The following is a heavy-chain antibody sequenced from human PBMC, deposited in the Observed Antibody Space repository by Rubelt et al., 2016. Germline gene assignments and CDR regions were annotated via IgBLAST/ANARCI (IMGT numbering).Heavy chain of an antibody. CDR3: ARGGDLALDY. Sequence: QVQLVQSGAEVKKPGASVKVSCKPSGYTFTNYGVSWVRQAPGQGLEWMGWISGYTGNTNYVQKFQGRLIMTTDTSTDTAYMELRSLTSDDTAVYYCARGGDLALDYGGQGTLVTVSS. CDR2: ISGYTGNT. V-gene: IGHV1-18*01. D-gene: IGHD3-3*01. J-gene: IGHJ4*02. CDR1: GYTFTNYG.